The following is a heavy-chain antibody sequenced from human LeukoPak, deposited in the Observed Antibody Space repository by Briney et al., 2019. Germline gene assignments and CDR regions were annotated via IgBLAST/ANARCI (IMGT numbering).Heavy chain of an antibody. J-gene: IGHJ4*02. V-gene: IGHV2-5*01. CDR3: AHSSRAARSLSLGY. D-gene: IGHD6-6*01. CDR1: GFSLSTSGVG. CDR2: IYWNDDK. Sequence: SGPTLVKPTQTLTLTCTFSGFSLSTSGVGVGWIRQPPGKALEWLALIYWNDDKRHSPSLKSRLTITKDTSKNQVVLTMTNMDPVDTATYYCAHSSRAARSLSLGYWGQGTLVTVSS.